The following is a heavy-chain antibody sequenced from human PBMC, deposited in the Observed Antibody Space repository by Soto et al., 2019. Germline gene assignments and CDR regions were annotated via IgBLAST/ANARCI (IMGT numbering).Heavy chain of an antibody. Sequence: QVQLVQSGAEVKKPGASVKVSCKASGYTFTSYAMHWVRQAPGQRLEWMGWINAGNGNTKYSQKFQGRVTITRDTSASTAYMELSSLRSEGTAVYYCATSKGDYDSSVYPFDYWGQGTLVTVSS. CDR2: INAGNGNT. CDR3: ATSKGDYDSSVYPFDY. D-gene: IGHD3-22*01. CDR1: GYTFTSYA. V-gene: IGHV1-3*01. J-gene: IGHJ4*02.